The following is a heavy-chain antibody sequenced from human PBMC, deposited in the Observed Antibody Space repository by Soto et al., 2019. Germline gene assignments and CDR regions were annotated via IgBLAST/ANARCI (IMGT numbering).Heavy chain of an antibody. CDR3: AKEPVGVATKRGEWFDA. J-gene: IGHJ5*02. D-gene: IGHD2-21*01. V-gene: IGHV3-23*01. Sequence: GGSLRLSCAASGFTFQIFAMAWVRQPPGKALEWLCSISNTGQTTHYAASAEGRFTISRDNSKSTVYLQLNSLTAEDTAMYYCAKEPVGVATKRGEWFDAWGQGTVVTVSS. CDR1: GFTFQIFA. CDR2: ISNTGQTT.